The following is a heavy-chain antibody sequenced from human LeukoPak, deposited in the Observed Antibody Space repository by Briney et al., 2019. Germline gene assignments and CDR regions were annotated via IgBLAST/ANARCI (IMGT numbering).Heavy chain of an antibody. D-gene: IGHD4-17*01. CDR2: MNPYTGKT. V-gene: IGHV1-8*03. J-gene: IGHJ3*02. CDR3: ARANDYGDSGAFDI. Sequence: GASVKVSCKTSGYTFTNFDINWVRQATGQGLEWLGWMNPYTGKTGYAQKFQGRVTITADKSTSTAYMELSSLRSEDTAVYYCARANDYGDSGAFDIWGQGTMVTVSS. CDR1: GYTFTNFD.